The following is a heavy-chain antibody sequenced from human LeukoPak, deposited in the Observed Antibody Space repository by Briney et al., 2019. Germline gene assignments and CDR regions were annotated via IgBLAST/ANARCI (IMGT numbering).Heavy chain of an antibody. CDR1: GFTFSSYA. CDR2: ISYDGSNK. D-gene: IGHD3-16*01. V-gene: IGHV3-30*04. J-gene: IGHJ4*02. CDR3: ARDGGARRLDY. Sequence: PGGSLRLSCAASGFTFSSYAMHWVRQAPGKGLEWVAVISYDGSNKYYADSVKGRFTISRDNSKNTLYLQMNSPRAEDTAVYYCARDGGARRLDYWGQGTLVTVSS.